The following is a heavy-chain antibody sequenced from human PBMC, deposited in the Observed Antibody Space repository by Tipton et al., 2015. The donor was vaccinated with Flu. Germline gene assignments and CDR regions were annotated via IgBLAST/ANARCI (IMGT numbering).Heavy chain of an antibody. CDR3: ARTIVVVPAAMMWFDP. Sequence: TLSLTCTVSGGSISSYYWSWIRQPPGKGLEWIGYIYYSGSTNYNPSLKSRVTISVDTSKNQFSLKLSSVTAADTAVYYCARTIVVVPAAMMWFDPWGQGTLVTVSP. J-gene: IGHJ5*02. CDR1: GGSISSYY. D-gene: IGHD2-2*01. CDR2: IYYSGST. V-gene: IGHV4-59*08.